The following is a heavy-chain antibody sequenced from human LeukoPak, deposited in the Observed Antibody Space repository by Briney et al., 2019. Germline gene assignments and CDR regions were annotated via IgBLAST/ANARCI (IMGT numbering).Heavy chain of an antibody. D-gene: IGHD3-3*01. CDR1: GGSISSYY. CDR2: IYYSGST. V-gene: IGHV4-59*01. J-gene: IGHJ4*02. Sequence: SETLSLTCTVSGGSISSYYWSWIRQPPGKGLEWIGYIYYSGSTSYNPSLKSRVTISVDTSKNQFSLKLSSVTAADTAVYYCARALGFWSGYPFDYWGQGTLVTVSS. CDR3: ARALGFWSGYPFDY.